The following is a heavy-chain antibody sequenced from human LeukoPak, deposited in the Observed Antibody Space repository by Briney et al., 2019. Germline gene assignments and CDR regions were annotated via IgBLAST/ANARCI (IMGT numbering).Heavy chain of an antibody. CDR1: GFPFSTYW. Sequence: PGGSLRLSCAASGFPFSTYWMAWVRQAPGKGLDWVANITKDGGAKFYAASVKGRFIISRDNAKNSLYLQMNNLRDEDTAVYSCASSHDSSGNDWGQGTL. CDR3: ASSHDSSGND. V-gene: IGHV3-7*01. CDR2: ITKDGGAK. D-gene: IGHD3-22*01. J-gene: IGHJ4*02.